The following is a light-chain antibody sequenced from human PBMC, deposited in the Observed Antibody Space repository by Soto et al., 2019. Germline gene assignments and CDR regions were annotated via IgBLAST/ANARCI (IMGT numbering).Light chain of an antibody. CDR3: MQSLQNPWT. CDR2: MAS. CDR1: QSLLYSNGFNC. J-gene: IGKJ1*01. Sequence: DIVMTQSPLSLSVTPGESASISCRSSQSLLYSNGFNCLDWSPQLLIYMASYRASGVPDRFSGSGSGTDFTLEISRVEAEDVGVYYCMQSLQNPWTFGQGTKVEIK. V-gene: IGKV2-28*01.